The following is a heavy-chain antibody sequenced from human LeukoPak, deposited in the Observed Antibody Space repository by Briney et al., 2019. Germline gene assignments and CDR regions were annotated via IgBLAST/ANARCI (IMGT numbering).Heavy chain of an antibody. D-gene: IGHD1-1*01. Sequence: PGGSLRLSCAASGFTFSTYNMNWVRQAPGKGLEWVSSISSGSTDICYGDSVKGRFTISRDNAKNSLFLQMHSLTAEDTAVYYCAGNWSPYDAFDIWGQGTMVTVSS. CDR2: ISSGSTDI. J-gene: IGHJ3*02. V-gene: IGHV3-21*01. CDR3: AGNWSPYDAFDI. CDR1: GFTFSTYN.